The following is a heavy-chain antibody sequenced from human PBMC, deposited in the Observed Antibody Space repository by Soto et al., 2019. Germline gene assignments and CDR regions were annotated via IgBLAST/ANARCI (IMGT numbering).Heavy chain of an antibody. V-gene: IGHV3-23*01. CDR1: GFTFSSYA. D-gene: IGHD3-22*01. CDR3: AKTTYYYDSSGYPTTYYFDY. CDR2: ISGSGGST. J-gene: IGHJ4*02. Sequence: GGSLRLSCAASGFTFSSYAMSWVRQAPGKGLEWVSAISGSGGSTYYADSVKGRFTISRDNSKNTLYLQMNSLRAEDTAVYYCAKTTYYYDSSGYPTTYYFDYWGQGTLVTAPQ.